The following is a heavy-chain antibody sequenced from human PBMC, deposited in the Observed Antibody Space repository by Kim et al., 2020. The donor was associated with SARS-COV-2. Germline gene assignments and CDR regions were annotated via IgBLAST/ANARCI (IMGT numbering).Heavy chain of an antibody. CDR2: INPNSGGT. Sequence: ASVKVSCKASGYTFTGYYMHWVRQAPGQGLEWMGWINPNSGGTNYAQKFQGRVTMTRDTSISTAYMELSRLRSDDTAVYYCARGERIVVVPAAIRGWFDPWGQGTLVTVSS. CDR3: ARGERIVVVPAAIRGWFDP. CDR1: GYTFTGYY. V-gene: IGHV1-2*02. J-gene: IGHJ5*02. D-gene: IGHD2-2*01.